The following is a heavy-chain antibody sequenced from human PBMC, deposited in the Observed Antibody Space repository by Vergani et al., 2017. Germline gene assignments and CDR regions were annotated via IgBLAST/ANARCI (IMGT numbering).Heavy chain of an antibody. CDR2: IYYSGST. V-gene: IGHV4-61*10. CDR1: GGSVSSGSYY. J-gene: IGHJ4*02. D-gene: IGHD3-22*01. Sequence: QVQLQESGPGLVKPSETLSLTCTVSGGSVSSGSYYWSWIRQPAGKGLEWIGYIYYSGSTNYNPSLKCRVTLSVDTSKNQFSLKWSPVTAADTAVYYCARDRYDSSGYYYHDYWGQGTLVTVSS. CDR3: ARDRYDSSGYYYHDY.